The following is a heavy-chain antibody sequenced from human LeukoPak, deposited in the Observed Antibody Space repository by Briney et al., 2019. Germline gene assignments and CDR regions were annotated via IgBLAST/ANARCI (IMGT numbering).Heavy chain of an antibody. V-gene: IGHV4-59*02. CDR1: GGSVSNFY. J-gene: IGHJ4*02. CDR2: ASYSGNT. Sequence: SETLSLTCTVSGGSVSNFYWSWIRQPPGKGLEWIGYASYSGNTNYNPSLKSRVTISVDTSKNQFSLKLNSVTAADTAVYYCARVTTVNTGDFDYWGQGTLVTVSS. D-gene: IGHD1-14*01. CDR3: ARVTTVNTGDFDY.